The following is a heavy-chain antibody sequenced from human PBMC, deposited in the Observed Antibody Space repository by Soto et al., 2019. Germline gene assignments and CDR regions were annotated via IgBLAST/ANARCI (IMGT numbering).Heavy chain of an antibody. D-gene: IGHD6-25*01. Sequence: QVQLVQSGAEVKKPGSSVKVSCKASGGTFSSYAISWVRQAPGQVLEWMGGIIPIFGTANYAQKLQGRVTITADESTSTAYMELSRLRSDDTAVYYCARAGASVSHIGYWGQGTLVTVSS. CDR2: IIPIFGTA. CDR3: ARAGASVSHIGY. V-gene: IGHV1-69*01. CDR1: GGTFSSYA. J-gene: IGHJ4*02.